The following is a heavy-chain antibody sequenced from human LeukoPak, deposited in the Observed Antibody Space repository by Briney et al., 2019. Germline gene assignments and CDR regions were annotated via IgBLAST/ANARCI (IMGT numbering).Heavy chain of an antibody. CDR3: ARDPQPTDYYDSSGYPVLYFDY. D-gene: IGHD3-22*01. CDR1: GYTFTGYY. Sequence: RASVKVSCKASGYTFTGYYMHWVRQAPGQGLEWMGWINPNSGGTNYAQKFQGRVTMTRDTSISTAYMELSRLRSDDTAVYYCARDPQPTDYYDSSGYPVLYFDYWGQGTLVTVSS. V-gene: IGHV1-2*02. J-gene: IGHJ4*02. CDR2: INPNSGGT.